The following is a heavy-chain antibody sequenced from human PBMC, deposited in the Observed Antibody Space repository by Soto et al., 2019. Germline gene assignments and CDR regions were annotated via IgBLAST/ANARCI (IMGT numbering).Heavy chain of an antibody. D-gene: IGHD6-19*01. CDR3: AKGRGSGWAWYFDN. J-gene: IGHJ4*02. V-gene: IGHV3-30*18. CDR2: ISSDGNYK. CDR1: GFIFNNYG. Sequence: GGSLRLSCTASGFIFNNYGIHWVRQAPGKGLEWVALISSDGNYKYYAESVKGRFTISRDNSKNTLYLQMNSLRGEDTAVYYCAKGRGSGWAWYFDNWGQGTLVTVSS.